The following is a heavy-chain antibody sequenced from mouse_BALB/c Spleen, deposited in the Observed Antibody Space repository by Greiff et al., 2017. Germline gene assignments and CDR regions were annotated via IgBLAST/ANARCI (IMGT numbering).Heavy chain of an antibody. CDR3: ARHGPPYYYGSSSYAMDY. D-gene: IGHD1-1*01. CDR1: GFSLTSYG. Sequence: VKLMESGPDLVAPSQSLSITCTVSGFSLTSYGVHWVRQPPGKGLEWLVVIWSDGSTTYNSALKSRLSISKDNSKSQVFLKMNSLQTDDTAMYYCARHGPPYYYGSSSYAMDYWGQGTSVTVSS. CDR2: IWSDGST. J-gene: IGHJ4*01. V-gene: IGHV2-6-2*01.